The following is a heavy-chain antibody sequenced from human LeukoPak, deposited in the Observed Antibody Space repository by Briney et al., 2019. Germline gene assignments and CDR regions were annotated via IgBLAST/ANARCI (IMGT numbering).Heavy chain of an antibody. J-gene: IGHJ4*02. CDR2: INPNSGAT. CDR1: GYTFTAYY. CDR3: ESPGRYCDTTNCYSQHVPYF. D-gene: IGHD2-2*01. Sequence: ASVKVSCKASGYTFTAYYMHWVRQAPGQGLEWMGWINPNSGATNYAQKFQGRVTMTSDTSISTAYMEVGRLRPDDTAVYYCESPGRYCDTTNCYSQHVPYFWGQGTLVIVSS. V-gene: IGHV1-2*02.